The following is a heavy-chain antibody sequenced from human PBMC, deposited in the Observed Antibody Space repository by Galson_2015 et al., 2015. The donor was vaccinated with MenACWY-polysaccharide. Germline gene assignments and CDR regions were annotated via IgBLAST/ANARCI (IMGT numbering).Heavy chain of an antibody. Sequence: SLRLSCAASGFTFSTYWMSWVRQAPGKGLEWVANIKQDGSEKYYVDSVKGRFTISRDNAKNSLYLQLNSLRVEDTAVYYCGSPPGNWYLIDYWGQGTLVTVSS. D-gene: IGHD6-13*01. V-gene: IGHV3-7*01. CDR2: IKQDGSEK. J-gene: IGHJ4*02. CDR1: GFTFSTYW. CDR3: GSPPGNWYLIDY.